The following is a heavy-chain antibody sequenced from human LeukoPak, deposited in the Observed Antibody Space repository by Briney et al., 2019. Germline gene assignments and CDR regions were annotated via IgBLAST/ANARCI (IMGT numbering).Heavy chain of an antibody. CDR1: GFTFSSYA. CDR3: AKDEYSGFRSLDY. Sequence: PGGSLRLSCAVSGFTFSSYAMSWVRQAPGKGLEWVSAIDNGGGSTNYADSVKGRFTISRDNSKNTLYLQMNNLRAEDTAVYYCAKDEYSGFRSLDYWGQGTLVTVSS. V-gene: IGHV3-23*01. CDR2: IDNGGGST. D-gene: IGHD5-12*01. J-gene: IGHJ4*02.